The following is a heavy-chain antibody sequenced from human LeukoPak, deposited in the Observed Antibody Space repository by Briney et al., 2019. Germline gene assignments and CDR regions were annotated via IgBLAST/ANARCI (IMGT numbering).Heavy chain of an antibody. CDR1: GGSIGSFY. Sequence: PSETLSLTCTVSGGSIGSFYWNWIRQPPGKGLEWIGNIYYSGSTSYNPSLKSRVTISVDTSKNQFSLKLNSVTAADTAVYYCAREVAAAAPFGYWGQGTLVTVSS. CDR3: AREVAAAAPFGY. V-gene: IGHV4-59*01. J-gene: IGHJ4*02. CDR2: IYYSGST. D-gene: IGHD6-13*01.